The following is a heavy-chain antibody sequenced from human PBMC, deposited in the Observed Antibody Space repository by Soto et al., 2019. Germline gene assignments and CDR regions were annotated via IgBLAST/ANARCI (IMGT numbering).Heavy chain of an antibody. CDR3: AKDEVMITFGGVIAPIFDY. CDR1: GFTFSSYA. CDR2: ISGSGGST. Sequence: EVQLLESGGGLVQPGGSLRLSCAASGFTFSSYAMSWVRQAPGKGLEWVSAISGSGGSTYYADSVKGRFTISRDNSKNTLYRQMNSLRAEDTAVYYCAKDEVMITFGGVIAPIFDYWGQGTLVTVSS. D-gene: IGHD3-16*02. V-gene: IGHV3-23*01. J-gene: IGHJ4*02.